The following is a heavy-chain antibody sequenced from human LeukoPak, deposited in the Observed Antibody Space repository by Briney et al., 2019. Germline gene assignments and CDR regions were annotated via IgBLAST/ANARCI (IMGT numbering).Heavy chain of an antibody. V-gene: IGHV3-21*01. CDR3: AGELRHTSSYSY. D-gene: IGHD2-2*01. J-gene: IGHJ4*02. CDR1: GFTFTTYS. Sequence: GGSLRLSCEASGFTFTTYSMTWVRQAPGKGLEWVSIISSGSSAIFSADALKGRFTISRDDAKNLLYLDMNSLRAEDTAVYYCAGELRHTSSYSYWGRGTLVTVSS. CDR2: ISSGSSAI.